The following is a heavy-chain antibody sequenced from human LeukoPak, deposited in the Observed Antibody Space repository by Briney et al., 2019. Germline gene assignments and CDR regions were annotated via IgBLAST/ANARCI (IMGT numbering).Heavy chain of an antibody. Sequence: GGSLRLFCAASGFTFSSYSMNWVRQAPGKGLEWVSSISSSSSYKYSADSVKGRLPISRDNAKNSLYLQMNSLRAEDTAVYCCARDFIPVSTRITMVRGVMEDYWGQGTLVSVSS. CDR3: ARDFIPVSTRITMVRGVMEDY. D-gene: IGHD3-10*01. CDR1: GFTFSSYS. J-gene: IGHJ4*02. CDR2: ISSSSSYK. V-gene: IGHV3-21*01.